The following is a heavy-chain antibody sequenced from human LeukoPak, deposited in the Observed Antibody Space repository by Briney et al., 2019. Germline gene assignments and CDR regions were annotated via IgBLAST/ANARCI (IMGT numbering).Heavy chain of an antibody. J-gene: IGHJ3*02. Sequence: GESLKISCKGSGYSFTKFWIGWVRQMPGKGLEWMGIIYPGDYDIRYSPSFQGQVTISVDKSINTAYLQWSSLKASDTAMYYCARPCSSTSCYGKGAFDIWGQGTMVTVSS. D-gene: IGHD2-2*01. CDR3: ARPCSSTSCYGKGAFDI. CDR1: GYSFTKFW. V-gene: IGHV5-51*01. CDR2: IYPGDYDI.